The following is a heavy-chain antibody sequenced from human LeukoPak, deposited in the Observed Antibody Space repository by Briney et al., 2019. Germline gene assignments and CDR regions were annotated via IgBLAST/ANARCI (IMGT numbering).Heavy chain of an antibody. Sequence: PSGGSLRLSCAASGFTVSSNYMSWVRQSPGKGLEWVSVIYSGGNTYYADSVKGRFTISRDNSKNTLYLQMNSLRAEDTAVYYCAGVSVTTVTTPDAFDIWGQGTMVTVSS. CDR3: AGVSVTTVTTPDAFDI. J-gene: IGHJ3*02. CDR1: GFTVSSNY. CDR2: IYSGGNT. V-gene: IGHV3-53*01. D-gene: IGHD4-17*01.